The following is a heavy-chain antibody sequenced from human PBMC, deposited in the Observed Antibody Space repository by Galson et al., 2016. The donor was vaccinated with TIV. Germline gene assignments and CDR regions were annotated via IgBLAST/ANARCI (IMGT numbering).Heavy chain of an antibody. V-gene: IGHV4-39*07. J-gene: IGHJ4*02. D-gene: IGHD3-10*01. CDR3: ARDNRNSHGSGSYYAFDS. CDR2: VYYSGST. Sequence: LTCTVSGASLTSVTDYWGWIRQPPGKGLQWIGTVYYSGSTYYNPSLESRVTMSRDTSTSQFSLNLGSVTAADTAVYYCARDNRNSHGSGSYYAFDSWGQGILVTVSS. CDR1: GASLTSVTDY.